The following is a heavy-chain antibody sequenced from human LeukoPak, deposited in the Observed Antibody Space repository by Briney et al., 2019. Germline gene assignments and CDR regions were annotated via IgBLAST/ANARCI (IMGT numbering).Heavy chain of an antibody. Sequence: GGSPRLSCAASGFTFSSYAMSWVRQAPGKGLEWVSAISGSGGSTYYADSVKGRFTISRDDSKNTLYLQMNSLRAEDTAVYYCAKALRVVSYYFDYWGQGTLVTVSS. CDR2: ISGSGGST. J-gene: IGHJ4*02. V-gene: IGHV3-23*01. D-gene: IGHD2-2*01. CDR1: GFTFSSYA. CDR3: AKALRVVSYYFDY.